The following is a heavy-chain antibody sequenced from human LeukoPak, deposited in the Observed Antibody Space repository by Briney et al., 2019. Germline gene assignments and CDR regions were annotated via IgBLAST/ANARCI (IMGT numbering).Heavy chain of an antibody. Sequence: GGSLRLSCAASGFTFSTYAMSWVRQAPGKGLEWVSAISASGAGTYYADSVKGRFTISRDNSKNTLYLQMNSLRAEDTAVFYFAKRRFSRDFHDHGGNSGGDPCGQGTLVTVSS. CDR3: AKRRFSRDFHDHGGNSGGDP. V-gene: IGHV3-23*01. J-gene: IGHJ5*02. CDR2: ISASGAGT. D-gene: IGHD4-23*01. CDR1: GFTFSTYA.